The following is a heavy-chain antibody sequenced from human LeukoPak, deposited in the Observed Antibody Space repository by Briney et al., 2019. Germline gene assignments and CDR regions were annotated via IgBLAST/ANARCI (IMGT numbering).Heavy chain of an antibody. Sequence: GGSQRLSCAVSGLIVGSDCVSWVRQTPGKGLEWVSVLYGNGDTYYADSVKGRFTISRDTPKNTVYLQMHSLRVDDTSVYYCVSVYNNGWYVDYWGQGTLLTVSS. J-gene: IGHJ4*02. CDR1: GLIVGSDC. CDR3: VSVYNNGWYVDY. V-gene: IGHV3-66*01. CDR2: LYGNGDT. D-gene: IGHD6-25*01.